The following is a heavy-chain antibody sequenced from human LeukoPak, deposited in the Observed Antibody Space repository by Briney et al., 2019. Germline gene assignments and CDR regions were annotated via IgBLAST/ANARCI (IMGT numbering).Heavy chain of an antibody. J-gene: IGHJ4*02. V-gene: IGHV3-9*01. Sequence: PGRSLRLSCAASGFIFDDYAMHWVRQAPGKGLEWVSGISWNDGAIGYADSVKGRFTISRDNSKNTLYLQMNSLRAEDTAVYYCARDPTFYYGSGSFWYFDYWGQGTLVTVSS. CDR2: ISWNDGAI. D-gene: IGHD3-10*01. CDR3: ARDPTFYYGSGSFWYFDY. CDR1: GFIFDDYA.